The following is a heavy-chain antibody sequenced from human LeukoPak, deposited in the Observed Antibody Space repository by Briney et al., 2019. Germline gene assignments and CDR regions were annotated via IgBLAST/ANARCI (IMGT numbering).Heavy chain of an antibody. J-gene: IGHJ4*02. CDR1: GFTFSSYS. Sequence: GGSLRLSCAASGFTFSSYSMNWVRQAPGKGLEWVSAISGSGGSTYYADSVKGRFTISRDNSKNTLYLQMNSLRAEDTAVYYCAKFLRQWLVDYWGQGTLVTVSS. D-gene: IGHD6-19*01. CDR2: ISGSGGST. CDR3: AKFLRQWLVDY. V-gene: IGHV3-23*01.